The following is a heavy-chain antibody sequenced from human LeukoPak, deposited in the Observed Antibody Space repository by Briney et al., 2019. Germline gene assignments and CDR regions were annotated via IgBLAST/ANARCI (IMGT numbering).Heavy chain of an antibody. D-gene: IGHD6-13*01. CDR3: AKVLSILYSSSWFFDY. Sequence: GGSLRLSCAASGFTFANYAMSWVRQAPGKGLEWVSTINTGGSTYHAGSVRGRFTISRDNSKNTLYLQMNSLRAEDTALYYCAKVLSILYSSSWFFDYWGQGVLVTVSS. CDR1: GFTFANYA. V-gene: IGHV3-23*01. CDR2: INTGGST. J-gene: IGHJ4*02.